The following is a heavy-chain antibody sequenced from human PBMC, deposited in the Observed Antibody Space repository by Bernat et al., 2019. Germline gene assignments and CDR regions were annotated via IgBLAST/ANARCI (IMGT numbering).Heavy chain of an antibody. CDR3: ARLPFTGDRGRGTFDI. Sequence: QLQVQESGPGLVKPSETLSLTCTVSGGSMSSTSYYCGWIRQPPGKGLDWIGSISYTGSPYYNPSLESRVIISVDTSKKQFSLDLTSGTAADTAVYYCARLPFTGDRGRGTFDIWGQGTMVTVSS. CDR1: GGSMSSTSYY. J-gene: IGHJ3*02. D-gene: IGHD7-27*01. CDR2: ISYTGSP. V-gene: IGHV4-39*01.